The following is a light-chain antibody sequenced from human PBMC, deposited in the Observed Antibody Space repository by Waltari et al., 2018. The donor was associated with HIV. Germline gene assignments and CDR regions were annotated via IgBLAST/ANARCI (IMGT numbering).Light chain of an antibody. J-gene: IGKJ5*01. Sequence: EIVMTQSPATLSVSPGERATLSCRASQSVSSNLAWYQQKPGQAPRLLIYRASTRATGVPARFSGSGSGTEFTLTISRLQSEDFAIYHCQQYNDWPPITFGQGTRLEIK. CDR3: QQYNDWPPIT. CDR1: QSVSSN. CDR2: RAS. V-gene: IGKV3-15*01.